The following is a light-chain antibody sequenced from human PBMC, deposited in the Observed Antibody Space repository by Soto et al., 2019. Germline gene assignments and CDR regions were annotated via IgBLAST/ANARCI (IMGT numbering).Light chain of an antibody. CDR2: DVS. Sequence: QSALTQPPSASGTPGQRVTISCSGTSSNIGTYTVNWYQQLPGTAPKLIIFDVSKRPSGVPNRFSGSKSGNTASLTISGLRAEDEADYYCCSYVGRNTYVFGTGTKVTVL. V-gene: IGLV1-44*01. CDR1: SSNIGTYT. CDR3: CSYVGRNTYV. J-gene: IGLJ1*01.